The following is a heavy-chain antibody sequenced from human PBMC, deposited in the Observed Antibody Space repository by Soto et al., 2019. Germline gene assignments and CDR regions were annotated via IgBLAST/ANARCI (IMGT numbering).Heavy chain of an antibody. V-gene: IGHV3-13*01. D-gene: IGHD6-25*01. CDR2: IXXAXXX. J-gene: IGHJ6*02. Sequence: GGSLRLSCAASGFTFSSYDMHWVRQATGKGLXWVXAIXXAXXXXXPXXVKGRFTISRENAKNSLYLQMNSLRAGETAVYYCARGGQRGKAGMDVWGQGTTVTVSS. CDR3: ARGGQRGKAGMDV. CDR1: GFTFSSYD.